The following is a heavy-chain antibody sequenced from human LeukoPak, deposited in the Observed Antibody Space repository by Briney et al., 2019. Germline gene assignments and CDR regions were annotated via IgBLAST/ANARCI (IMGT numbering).Heavy chain of an antibody. CDR2: INHSGGT. CDR1: GGSFSEYD. CDR3: ARGPRGLGMAGTFDY. Sequence: SETLSLTCAVYGGSFSEYDWSWIRQPPGKGLEWIAEINHSGGTNYNPSLKSRVTISVDTSKTQFSLKLSSVTAADTAVYYCARGPRGLGMAGTFDYWGQGTLVTVSS. V-gene: IGHV4-34*01. J-gene: IGHJ4*02. D-gene: IGHD6-19*01.